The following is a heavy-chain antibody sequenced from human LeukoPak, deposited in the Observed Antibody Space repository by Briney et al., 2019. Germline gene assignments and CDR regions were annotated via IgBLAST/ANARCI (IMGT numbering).Heavy chain of an antibody. CDR2: IWYDGSNK. Sequence: PGRSLRLSCAAFGFTFSSYGMHWVRQAPGKGLEWVAVIWYDGSNKYYADSVKGRFTISRDNSKNTLYLQMNSPRAEDTAVYYCARDRGFTSYDYWGQGILVTVSS. CDR3: ARDRGFTSYDY. V-gene: IGHV3-33*01. CDR1: GFTFSSYG. D-gene: IGHD5-12*01. J-gene: IGHJ4*02.